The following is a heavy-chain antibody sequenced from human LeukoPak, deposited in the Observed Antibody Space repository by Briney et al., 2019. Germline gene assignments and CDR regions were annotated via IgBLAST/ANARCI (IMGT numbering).Heavy chain of an antibody. V-gene: IGHV4-34*01. CDR3: ARGPFYYYYYYGMDV. CDR1: GGSFSGYY. CDR2: INHSGST. Sequence: SETLSLTCAVYGGSFSGYYWSWIRQPPGKGLEWIREINHSGSTNYNPSLKSRVTISVDTSKNQFSLKLSSVTAADTAVYYCARGPFYYYYYYGMDVWGQGTTVTVSS. J-gene: IGHJ6*02.